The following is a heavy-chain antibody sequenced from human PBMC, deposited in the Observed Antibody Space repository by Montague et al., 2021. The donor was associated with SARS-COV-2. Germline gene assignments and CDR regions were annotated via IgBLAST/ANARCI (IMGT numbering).Heavy chain of an antibody. CDR1: GFTFSTYA. CDR3: AKERSYDSGWYGEFDH. J-gene: IGHJ4*02. V-gene: IGHV3-23*01. D-gene: IGHD6-19*01. CDR2: LSGSGGDT. Sequence: SLRLSCAASGFTFSTYAMTWVRQTPGKGLEWVSALSGSGGDTYYADSVKGRFTISRDNSENTLYLQMNSLRAEDTALYYCAKERSYDSGWYGEFDHWGQGTLVTVSS.